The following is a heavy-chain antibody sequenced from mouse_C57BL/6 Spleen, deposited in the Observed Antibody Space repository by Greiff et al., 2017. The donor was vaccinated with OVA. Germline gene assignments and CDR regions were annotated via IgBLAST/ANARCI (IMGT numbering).Heavy chain of an antibody. CDR2: INPSSGYT. CDR3: AREELEGWFAY. CDR1: GYTFTSYW. V-gene: IGHV1-7*01. D-gene: IGHD2-12*01. J-gene: IGHJ3*01. Sequence: QVQLQQPGAELVMPGASVKLSCKASGYTFTSYWMHWVKQRPGQGLEWIGYINPSSGYTKYNQKFKDKATLTADKSSSTAYMQLSSLTYEDSAVYYCAREELEGWFAYWGQGTLVTVSA.